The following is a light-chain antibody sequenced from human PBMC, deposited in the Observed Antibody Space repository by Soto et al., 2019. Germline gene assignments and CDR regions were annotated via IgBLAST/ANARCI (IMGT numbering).Light chain of an antibody. CDR1: QGISSY. V-gene: IGKV3-15*01. J-gene: IGKJ5*01. CDR2: DTS. Sequence: EIVMTQSPATLSVSPGESATLSCGASQGISSYLAWYQQKSGQAPRLLIYDTSTRATGIPARFSGSGSGTEFTLTISSLQSEDFAVYYCQQYSNWPPITFGQGTRLEIK. CDR3: QQYSNWPPIT.